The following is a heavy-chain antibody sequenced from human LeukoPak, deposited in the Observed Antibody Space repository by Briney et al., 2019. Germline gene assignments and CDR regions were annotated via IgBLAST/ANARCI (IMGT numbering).Heavy chain of an antibody. V-gene: IGHV3-23*01. D-gene: IGHD6-13*01. CDR2: ISGSGGST. CDR1: GFTFSSYA. J-gene: IGHJ6*02. CDR3: AKDHSARSSWYYYYYGMDA. Sequence: GGSLRLSCAASGFTFSSYAMSWVRQAPGKGLEWVSAISGSGGSTYYADSVKGRFTISRDNSKNTLYLQMNSLRAEDTAVYYCAKDHSARSSWYYYYYGMDAWGQGTTVTVSS.